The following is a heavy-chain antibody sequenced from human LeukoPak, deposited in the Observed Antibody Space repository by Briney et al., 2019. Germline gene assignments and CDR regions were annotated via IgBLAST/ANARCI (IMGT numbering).Heavy chain of an antibody. J-gene: IGHJ4*02. CDR2: ISFSGST. D-gene: IGHD2-21*02. CDR3: ARLEVVTANY. CDR1: GGSTSSSNYY. Sequence: PSETLSLTCTVSGGSTSSSNYYWGWIRQPPGRGLEWIGSISFSGSTYYNQSLKSRVTISVDTSKNQFSLKLSSVTAADTAVYYCARLEVVTANYWGQGTLVTVSS. V-gene: IGHV4-39*01.